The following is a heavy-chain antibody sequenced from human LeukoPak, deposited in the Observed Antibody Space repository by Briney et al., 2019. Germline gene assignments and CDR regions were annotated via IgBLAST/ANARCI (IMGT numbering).Heavy chain of an antibody. CDR2: ISWNSGSI. D-gene: IGHD6-13*01. CDR3: AKDMRMNIAAALGAFDM. Sequence: PGRSLRLSCAASGFTFDDYGMHWVRQAPGKGLEWVSGISWNSGSITYADSVKGRFTISRDNAKNSLFLQMNSLRAEDMALYYCAKDMRMNIAAALGAFDMWGQGTMVTVSS. V-gene: IGHV3-9*03. J-gene: IGHJ3*02. CDR1: GFTFDDYG.